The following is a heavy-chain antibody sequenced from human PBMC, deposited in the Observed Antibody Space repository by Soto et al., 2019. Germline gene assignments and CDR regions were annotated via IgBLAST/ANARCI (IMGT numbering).Heavy chain of an antibody. CDR2: ISWDGGST. Sequence: PGGSLRLSCAASGFAFDYYTMDWVRQAPGKGLEWVALISWDGGSTYYADSVKGRFTISRDNSKNSLYLQMNSLRIEDTALYYCAKDLRPYYGSGSYAQNFDYWGRGTLVTVSS. CDR3: AKDLRPYYGSGSYAQNFDY. CDR1: GFAFDYYT. D-gene: IGHD3-10*01. V-gene: IGHV3-43*01. J-gene: IGHJ4*02.